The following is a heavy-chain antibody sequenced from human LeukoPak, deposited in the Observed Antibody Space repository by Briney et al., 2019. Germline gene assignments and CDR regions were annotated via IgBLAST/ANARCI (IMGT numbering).Heavy chain of an antibody. CDR3: AVDTAMVIEEFYYYGMDV. J-gene: IGHJ6*02. Sequence: GASVKVSCKASGGTFSSYAISWVRQAPGQGLEWMGGIIPIFGTANYAQKFQGRVTITADESTSTAYMELSSLRSEDTAVYYCAVDTAMVIEEFYYYGMDVWGQGTTVTVSS. V-gene: IGHV1-69*13. CDR2: IIPIFGTA. D-gene: IGHD5-18*01. CDR1: GGTFSSYA.